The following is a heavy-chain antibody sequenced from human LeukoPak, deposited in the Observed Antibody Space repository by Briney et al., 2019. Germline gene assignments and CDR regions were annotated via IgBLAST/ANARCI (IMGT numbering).Heavy chain of an antibody. CDR2: IWYDGSNM. Sequence: PGRSLRLPCAASGFIFSSYGMHWVSQAPGKGLEWVAVIWYDGSNMYYGDSVKGRFTISRDNSKNTLYLQMNSLRAEDTAVYYCARDRYSGSPDYWGQGTLVTVSS. J-gene: IGHJ4*02. CDR3: ARDRYSGSPDY. V-gene: IGHV3-33*01. D-gene: IGHD1-26*01. CDR1: GFIFSSYG.